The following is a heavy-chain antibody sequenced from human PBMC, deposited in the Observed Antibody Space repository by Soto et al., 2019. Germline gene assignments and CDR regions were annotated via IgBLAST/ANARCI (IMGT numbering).Heavy chain of an antibody. J-gene: IGHJ4*02. Sequence: EVQLVESGGGLVQPGRSLRLSCAASGFTFDDYAMHWVRQAPGKGLEWVSSISWNGGSIGYADSVKGRFTISRDNAKNALYLQMNSLRAEDTALYYCAKDAMTTVTTGDFDDWGQGTLVTVSS. V-gene: IGHV3-9*01. CDR3: AKDAMTTVTTGDFDD. CDR2: ISWNGGSI. D-gene: IGHD4-17*01. CDR1: GFTFDDYA.